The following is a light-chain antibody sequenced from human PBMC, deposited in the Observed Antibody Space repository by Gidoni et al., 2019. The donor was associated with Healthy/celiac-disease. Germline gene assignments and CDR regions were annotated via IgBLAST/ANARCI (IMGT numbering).Light chain of an antibody. CDR3: SSYTSSSLSYV. Sequence: QSALTQPAAVPGSPGQSITISCTGTSSDVGGHNYVSWYQQHPGKAPKLMIYDVSNRPSGVSSRFSGSKSGNTTSLTISGLQAEDEADYYCSSYTSSSLSYVFGTGTKVTVL. CDR1: SSDVGGHNY. J-gene: IGLJ1*01. V-gene: IGLV2-14*03. CDR2: DVS.